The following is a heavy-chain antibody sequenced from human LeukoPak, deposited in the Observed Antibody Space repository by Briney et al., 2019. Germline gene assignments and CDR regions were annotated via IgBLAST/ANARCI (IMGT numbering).Heavy chain of an antibody. J-gene: IGHJ4*02. CDR2: ISYDGSNK. V-gene: IGHV3-30*18. CDR3: AKGTIAVADY. CDR1: GFTFSNAW. D-gene: IGHD6-19*01. Sequence: PGGSLRLSCAASGFTFSNAWMSWVRQAPGKGLEWVAVISYDGSNKYYADSVKGRFTISRDNSKNTLYLQMNSLRAEDTAVYYCAKGTIAVADYWGQGTLVTVSS.